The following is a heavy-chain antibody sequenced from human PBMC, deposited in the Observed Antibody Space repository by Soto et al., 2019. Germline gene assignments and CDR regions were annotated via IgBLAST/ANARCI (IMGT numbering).Heavy chain of an antibody. CDR3: ARGRRDIVLMVYAGGAFDI. V-gene: IGHV3-33*01. CDR1: GFTFSSYG. J-gene: IGHJ3*02. D-gene: IGHD2-8*01. Sequence: QVQLVESGGGVVQPGRSLRLSCAASGFTFSSYGMHWVRQAPGKGLEWVAVIWYDGSNKYDADSVKGRFTISRDNSKNTLYLQMNSLRAEDTAVYYCARGRRDIVLMVYAGGAFDIWGQGTMVTVSS. CDR2: IWYDGSNK.